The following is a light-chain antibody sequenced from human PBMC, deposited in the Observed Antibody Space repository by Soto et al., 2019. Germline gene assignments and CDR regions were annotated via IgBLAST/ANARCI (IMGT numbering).Light chain of an antibody. V-gene: IGLV1-47*01. Sequence: QSVLTQPPSASGTPGQTVTLSCSGSSSNIGSTFVYWYQHFPGTAPKLLIYRNNQRPSGVPDRFSASKSGASTSLAISGLRSEDEAVYYCASWYNNLSGYVFGTGTKLTVL. J-gene: IGLJ1*01. CDR1: SSNIGSTF. CDR2: RNN. CDR3: ASWYNNLSGYV.